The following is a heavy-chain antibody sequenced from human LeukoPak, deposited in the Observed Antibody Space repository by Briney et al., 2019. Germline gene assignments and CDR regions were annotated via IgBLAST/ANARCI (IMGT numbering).Heavy chain of an antibody. J-gene: IGHJ6*03. V-gene: IGHV4-34*01. Sequence: SETLSLTCAVYGGSFSGYYWSWIRQPPGKGLEWIGEINHSGSTNYNPSLKSRVTISVDTSKNQFSLKLSSVTAVDTAVYYCARGRGYSYGYLRDYYYYMDVWGKGTTVTVSS. CDR3: ARGRGYSYGYLRDYYYYMDV. CDR1: GGSFSGYY. D-gene: IGHD5-18*01. CDR2: INHSGST.